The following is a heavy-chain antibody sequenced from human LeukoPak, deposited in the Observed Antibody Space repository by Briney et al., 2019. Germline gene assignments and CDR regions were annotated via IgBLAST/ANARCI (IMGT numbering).Heavy chain of an antibody. V-gene: IGHV4-34*01. Sequence: SETLSLTCAVYGGSFSGYYWSWIRQPPGKGLEWIGEINHSGSTNYNPSLKSRVTISVDTSKNQFSLKLSSVTAADTAVYYCAVNTVTTRPPNWFDPWGQGTLVTVSS. J-gene: IGHJ5*02. D-gene: IGHD4-17*01. CDR3: AVNTVTTRPPNWFDP. CDR1: GGSFSGYY. CDR2: INHSGST.